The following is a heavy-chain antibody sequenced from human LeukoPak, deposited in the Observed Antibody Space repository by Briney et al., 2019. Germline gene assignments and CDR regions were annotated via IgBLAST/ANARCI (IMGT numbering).Heavy chain of an antibody. J-gene: IGHJ4*02. Sequence: SSQTLSLTCTVSGGSISSGGYYWSWIRQHPGKGLEWIGYIYYSGSTYYNPSLKSRVTISVDTSKNQFSLKLSSVTAADTAVYYCARSYYYDSSGFIGYWGQGTLVTVSS. CDR3: ARSYYYDSSGFIGY. D-gene: IGHD3-22*01. V-gene: IGHV4-31*03. CDR2: IYYSGST. CDR1: GGSISSGGYY.